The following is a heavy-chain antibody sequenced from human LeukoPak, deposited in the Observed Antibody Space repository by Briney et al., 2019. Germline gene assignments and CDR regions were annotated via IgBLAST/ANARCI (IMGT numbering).Heavy chain of an antibody. D-gene: IGHD4-11*01. V-gene: IGHV3-23*01. J-gene: IGHJ6*02. CDR2: ISGSGGST. CDR3: AKDSYSSEAYYYYGMDV. Sequence: GGSLRLSCAASGFTFSSYTMSWVRQAPGKGLEWVSAISGSGGSTYYADSVKGRFTISRDNSKNTLYLQMNSLRAEDTAVYYCAKDSYSSEAYYYYGMDVWGQGTTVTVSS. CDR1: GFTFSSYT.